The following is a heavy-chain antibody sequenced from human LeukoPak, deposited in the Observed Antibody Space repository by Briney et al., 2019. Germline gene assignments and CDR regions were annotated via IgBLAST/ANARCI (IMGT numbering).Heavy chain of an antibody. V-gene: IGHV3-30*02. CDR2: IRYDGSNK. Sequence: PGGSLRLSCAASGFTFSSYGMHWVRQAPGKGLEWVAFIRYDGSNKYYADSVKGRFTISRDNSKNTLYLQMNSLKSDDTSVYYCATQGGGTYSLEYFFDYWGQGTLVTVSS. CDR1: GFTFSSYG. J-gene: IGHJ4*02. CDR3: ATQGGGTYSLEYFFDY. D-gene: IGHD1-26*01.